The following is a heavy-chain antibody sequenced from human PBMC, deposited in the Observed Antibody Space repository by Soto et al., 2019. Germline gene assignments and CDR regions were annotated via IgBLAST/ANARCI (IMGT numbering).Heavy chain of an antibody. J-gene: IGHJ4*02. D-gene: IGHD3-3*01. CDR2: ISSSSDFI. CDR1: GFTFGAYS. V-gene: IGHV3-21*01. CDR3: VRGPLTNPFGLVFDY. Sequence: SLRLSCVGSGFTFGAYSTNWVRQSPEKGLEWVSSISSSSDFINYADSMKGRFTVSRDNAKNSLYLQMNSLRTEDTAVYYCVRGPLTNPFGLVFDYWGQGTLVTVSS.